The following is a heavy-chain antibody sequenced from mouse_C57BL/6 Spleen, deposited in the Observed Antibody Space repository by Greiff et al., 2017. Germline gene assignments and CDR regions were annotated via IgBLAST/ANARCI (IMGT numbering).Heavy chain of an antibody. CDR1: GFTFSSYA. V-gene: IGHV5-4*01. CDR3: ARDSSGTFDY. Sequence: EVQLVESGGGLVKPGGSLKLSCAASGFTFSSYAMSWVRQTPEKRLEWVATISDGGSYTNYPDNVKGRFTISRDNAKNNLYLQMSHLKSEDTAMYYCARDSSGTFDYWGQGTTLTVSS. CDR2: ISDGGSYT. J-gene: IGHJ2*01. D-gene: IGHD3-2*02.